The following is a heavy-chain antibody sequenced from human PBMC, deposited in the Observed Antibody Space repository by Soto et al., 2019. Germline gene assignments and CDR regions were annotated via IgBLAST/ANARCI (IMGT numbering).Heavy chain of an antibody. D-gene: IGHD5-12*01. V-gene: IGHV3-23*01. J-gene: IGHJ6*02. CDR3: ARKGFSGYGAGGLDV. Sequence: EVQLLESGGGLVQPGGSLRLSCAASVSTFSSYAMSWVRQAPGKGLEWVSGISGSGGSTYYADSVKGRFTISRDNSKNTLYLQMNSLRAEDTAIYFCARKGFSGYGAGGLDVWGQGTTVTVSS. CDR1: VSTFSSYA. CDR2: ISGSGGST.